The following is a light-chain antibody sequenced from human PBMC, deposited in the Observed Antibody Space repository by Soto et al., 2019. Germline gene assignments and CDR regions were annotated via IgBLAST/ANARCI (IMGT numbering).Light chain of an antibody. J-gene: IGKJ1*01. CDR1: QVISSY. CDR3: QQYYSYPRT. V-gene: IGKV1-8*01. Sequence: IQMTQSPSTLSASRGDRFTITCRASQVISSYLAWYQQKPGKAPKLLIYAASTLQSGVPSRFSGSGSGTDSTLTISCLQSEDFATYYCQQYYSYPRTFGQGAKV. CDR2: AAS.